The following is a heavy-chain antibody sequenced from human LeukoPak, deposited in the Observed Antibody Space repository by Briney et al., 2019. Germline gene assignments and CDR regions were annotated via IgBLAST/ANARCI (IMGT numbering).Heavy chain of an antibody. Sequence: GGSLRLSCAASGFTFSSYSMNWVRQAPGEGLEWVSSISSSSSYINYADSVRGRFTISRDNAKNSLYLQMNSLRAEDTAVYYCARDQSSSWGHYYYYYMDVWGKGTTVTVSS. D-gene: IGHD6-13*01. CDR2: ISSSSSYI. CDR1: GFTFSSYS. J-gene: IGHJ6*03. CDR3: ARDQSSSWGHYYYYYMDV. V-gene: IGHV3-21*01.